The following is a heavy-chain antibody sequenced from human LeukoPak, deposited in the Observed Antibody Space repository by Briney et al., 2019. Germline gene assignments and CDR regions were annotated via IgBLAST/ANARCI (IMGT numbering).Heavy chain of an antibody. CDR2: IYHSGST. D-gene: IGHD3-3*01. J-gene: IGHJ4*02. CDR3: ARIITIFGVVPY. CDR1: GGSISSGGYY. Sequence: SQTLSLTCTVSGGSISSGGYYWSWIRQPPGKGLEWIGYIYHSGSTYYNPSLKSRVTISVDRSKNQFSLKLSSVTAADTAVYYCARIITIFGVVPYWGQGTLVTVSS. V-gene: IGHV4-30-2*01.